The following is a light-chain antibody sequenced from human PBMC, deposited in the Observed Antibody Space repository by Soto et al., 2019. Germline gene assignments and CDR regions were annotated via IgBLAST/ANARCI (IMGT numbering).Light chain of an antibody. Sequence: QSVVTQPPSASGTPGQRVTISCSGSSSNVGDNYVYWYQQLPGTAPKLLIYWNNQRPSGVTDRFSGSKSDTTASLAISGLRSEYEADYYCAAWDDSLSVGVVFGGGTKLTVL. CDR1: SSNVGDNY. CDR2: WNN. J-gene: IGLJ2*01. V-gene: IGLV1-47*01. CDR3: AAWDDSLSVGVV.